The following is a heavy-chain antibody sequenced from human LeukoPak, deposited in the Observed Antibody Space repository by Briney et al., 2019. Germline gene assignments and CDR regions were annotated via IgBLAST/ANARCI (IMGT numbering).Heavy chain of an antibody. CDR2: INPNSGGT. V-gene: IGHV1-2*02. D-gene: IGHD6-13*01. J-gene: IGHJ4*02. CDR1: GYTFTGYY. Sequence: ASVKVSCKASGYTFTGYYMHWARQAPGQGLEWMGWINPNSGGTNYAQKFQGRVTMTRDTSISTAYMELSRLRSDDTAVYYCARPYSAVIYYFDYWGQGTLVTVSS. CDR3: ARPYSAVIYYFDY.